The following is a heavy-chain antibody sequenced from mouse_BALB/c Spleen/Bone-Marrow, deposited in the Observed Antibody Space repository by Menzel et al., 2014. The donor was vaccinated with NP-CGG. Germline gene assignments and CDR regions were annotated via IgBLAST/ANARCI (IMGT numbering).Heavy chain of an antibody. CDR3: ARLGYYGGFAY. D-gene: IGHD2-3*01. CDR1: GFDFSRYW. CDR2: VNPDSSTI. J-gene: IGHJ3*01. Sequence: EVKLMESGGGLVQPGGSLKLSCAASGFDFSRYWMSWVRQAPGKGLEWIGEVNPDSSTINYSPSLKDKFIISRDNAKNTLYLQMSKVRSEDTALYYCARLGYYGGFAYWGQGTLVTVSA. V-gene: IGHV4-1*02.